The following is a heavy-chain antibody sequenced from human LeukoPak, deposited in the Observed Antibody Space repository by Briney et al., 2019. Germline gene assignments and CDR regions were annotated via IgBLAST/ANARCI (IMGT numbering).Heavy chain of an antibody. Sequence: ASVTVSFTSSVYTFTIYEINWVRQAPGQGLEGGGWMHPNSGKTGYAQKFQGRVTMTSDTSIGTAFMELSSLRSDDTAIFYCARGHYGGNRYFDNWGQGTLVTVSS. CDR3: ARGHYGGNRYFDN. V-gene: IGHV1-8*01. J-gene: IGHJ4*02. CDR2: MHPNSGKT. CDR1: VYTFTIYE. D-gene: IGHD4-23*01.